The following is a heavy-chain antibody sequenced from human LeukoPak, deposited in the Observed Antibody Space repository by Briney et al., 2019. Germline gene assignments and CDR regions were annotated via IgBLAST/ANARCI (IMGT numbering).Heavy chain of an antibody. J-gene: IGHJ6*02. Sequence: SETLSLTCTVSGGSISSYYWSWIRQPPGKGLEWIGYIYYSGSTNYNPSLKSRVTISVDTSKNQFSLKLSSVTAADTAVYYCARESGSYYGMDVWGRGTTVTVSS. CDR3: ARESGSYYGMDV. CDR1: GGSISSYY. D-gene: IGHD1-26*01. CDR2: IYYSGST. V-gene: IGHV4-59*01.